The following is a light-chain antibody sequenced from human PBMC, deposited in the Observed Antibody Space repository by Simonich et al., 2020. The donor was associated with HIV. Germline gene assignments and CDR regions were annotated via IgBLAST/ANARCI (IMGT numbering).Light chain of an antibody. CDR1: QSVSSY. Sequence: EIVLTQSPATLSLSPGERATLSCRASQSVSSYLAWYQQKPGQAPRLLIYDASNRATGIPARCSGSGSGTEFTLTISSLQSEDFAVYYCQQYNNWPPYTFGQGTKLEIK. J-gene: IGKJ2*01. CDR3: QQYNNWPPYT. V-gene: IGKV3-11*01. CDR2: DAS.